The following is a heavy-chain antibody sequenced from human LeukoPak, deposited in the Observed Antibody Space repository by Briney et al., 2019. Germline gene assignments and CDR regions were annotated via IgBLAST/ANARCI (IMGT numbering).Heavy chain of an antibody. Sequence: SETLCLTCAVYGGSFSGYYWSWIRQPPGKGLEWIGEINHSGSTNYNPSLKSRVTISVDTSKNQFSLKLSSVTAADTAVYYCARRVTLYYYYGMDVWGQGTTVTVSS. D-gene: IGHD5-18*01. CDR2: INHSGST. CDR1: GGSFSGYY. J-gene: IGHJ6*02. V-gene: IGHV4-34*01. CDR3: ARRVTLYYYYGMDV.